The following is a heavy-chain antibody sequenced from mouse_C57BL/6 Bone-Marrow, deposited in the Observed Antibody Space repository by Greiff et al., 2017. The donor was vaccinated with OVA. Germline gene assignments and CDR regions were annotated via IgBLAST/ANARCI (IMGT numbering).Heavy chain of an antibody. D-gene: IGHD4-1*01. CDR1: GYAFTNYL. CDR2: INPGSGGT. V-gene: IGHV1-54*01. CDR3: ARADWDRWYFDG. J-gene: IGHJ1*03. Sequence: VQLQQSGAELVRPGTSVKVSCKASGYAFTNYLIEWVKQRPGKGLEWIGVINPGSGGTNYNEKFKGKATLTADKSSSTAYMQLSSLTSEDSAVYFCARADWDRWYFDGWGTGTTVTVSS.